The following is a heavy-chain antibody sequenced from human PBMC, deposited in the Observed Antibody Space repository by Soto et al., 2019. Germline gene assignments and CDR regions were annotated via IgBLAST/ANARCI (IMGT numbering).Heavy chain of an antibody. CDR1: GFSFSSYD. Sequence: QEQLVESGGGAVQPGRSLRLSCTASGFSFSSYDMHWVRQAPGEGLEWVSAMSFDGSYKHYADSVKGRFTISRDNSENTLYLQMNGLSPEDTAVYFCARGMIRGVVYYGVEVWGQGTTVTVSP. CDR2: MSFDGSYK. CDR3: ARGMIRGVVYYGVEV. V-gene: IGHV3-30*03. D-gene: IGHD3-10*01. J-gene: IGHJ6*01.